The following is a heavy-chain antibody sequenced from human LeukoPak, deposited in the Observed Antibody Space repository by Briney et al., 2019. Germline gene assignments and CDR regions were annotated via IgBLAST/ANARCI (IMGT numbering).Heavy chain of an antibody. V-gene: IGHV3-21*01. D-gene: IGHD3-16*01. CDR2: ISSSSSYI. CDR1: GFTFSSYS. CDR3: ASIYDSPPFDI. Sequence: GSLRLSCAASGFTFSSYSMNWVRQVPGKGLEWVSSISSSSSYIYYADSVKGRFTISRDNAKNSLYLQMNSLRAEDTAVYYCASIYDSPPFDIWGQGTMVTVSS. J-gene: IGHJ3*02.